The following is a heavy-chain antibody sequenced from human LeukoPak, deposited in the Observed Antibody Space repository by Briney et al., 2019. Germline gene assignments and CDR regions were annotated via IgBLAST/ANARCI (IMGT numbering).Heavy chain of an antibody. D-gene: IGHD3-22*01. Sequence: PSETLSLTCTVSGGSISSSSHSWGWIRQPPGKGLEWIGSIYYSGSTNYNPSLKSRVTISVDTSKNQFSLKPSSVTAADTAVYYCASGSSGYILHWGQGTLVTVSS. CDR3: ASGSSGYILH. CDR1: GGSISSSSHS. CDR2: IYYSGST. V-gene: IGHV4-39*07. J-gene: IGHJ4*02.